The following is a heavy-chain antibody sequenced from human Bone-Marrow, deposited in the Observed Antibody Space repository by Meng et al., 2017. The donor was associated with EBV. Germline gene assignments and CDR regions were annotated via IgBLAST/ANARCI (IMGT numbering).Heavy chain of an antibody. V-gene: IGHV4-34*01. CDR1: GGSFSGYY. D-gene: IGHD6-25*01. CDR3: ATQRRDTDWFDP. J-gene: IGHJ5*02. CDR2: INHSGST. Sequence: QVTLQQWGAVLLKPSETLSLTCAVYGGSFSGYYWTWIRQPPGKGLEWIGEINHSGSTNYNPSLKGRVTISVDTSKNQFSLKLSSVTAADTAVYYCATQRRDTDWFDPWGQGTLVTVSS.